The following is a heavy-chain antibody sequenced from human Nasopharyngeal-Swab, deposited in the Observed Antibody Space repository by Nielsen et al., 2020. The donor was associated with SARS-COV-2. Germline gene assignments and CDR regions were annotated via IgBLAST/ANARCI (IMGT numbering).Heavy chain of an antibody. D-gene: IGHD2-15*01. J-gene: IGHJ4*02. Sequence: GESLKISCVASGFTFRTYWMHWVRQAPGMGLEWVASISYDGNYKSYADSVKGRFTISRDDSENTLYLQMNSLKTEDTAVYYCAAGSDYWGQGTLVTVSS. V-gene: IGHV3-30-3*01. CDR2: ISYDGNYK. CDR3: AAGSDY. CDR1: GFTFRTYW.